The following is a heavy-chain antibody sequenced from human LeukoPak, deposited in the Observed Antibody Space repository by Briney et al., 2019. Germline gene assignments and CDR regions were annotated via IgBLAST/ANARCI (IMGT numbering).Heavy chain of an antibody. V-gene: IGHV3-23*01. J-gene: IGHJ5*02. CDR3: ARDRLAARSGWFDP. CDR2: ISGSGGST. Sequence: GGSLRLSCAASGFTFSNYGMSWVRQAPGKGLEWVSAISGSGGSTYYADSVKGRFTISRDNSKNTLYLQMNSLRAEDTAVYYCARDRLAARSGWFDPWGQGTLVTVSS. D-gene: IGHD6-6*01. CDR1: GFTFSNYG.